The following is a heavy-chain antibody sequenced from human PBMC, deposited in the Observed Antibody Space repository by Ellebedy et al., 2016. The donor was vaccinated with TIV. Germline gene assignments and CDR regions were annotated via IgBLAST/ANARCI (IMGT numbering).Heavy chain of an antibody. CDR3: ARAYCGGDCYSNYYGMDV. CDR2: IYHSGST. CDR1: VGSISSGGYS. D-gene: IGHD2-21*02. V-gene: IGHV4-30-2*01. Sequence: MPSETLSLTCTVSVGSISSGGYSWSWIRQPPGKGLEWIGYIYHSGSTYYNPSLKSRVTISVDRSKNQFSLKLSSVTAADTAVYYCARAYCGGDCYSNYYGMDVWGQGTTVTVSS. J-gene: IGHJ6*02.